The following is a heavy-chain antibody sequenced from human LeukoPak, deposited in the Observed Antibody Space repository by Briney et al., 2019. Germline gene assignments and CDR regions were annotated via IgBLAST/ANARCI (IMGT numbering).Heavy chain of an antibody. J-gene: IGHJ4*02. V-gene: IGHV4-30-4*07. CDR1: GVSISSGGYS. D-gene: IGHD5-12*01. CDR2: IYYRGST. Sequence: SETLSLTCAVSGVSISSGGYSWSWIRQPPGKELECIGFIYYRGSTYYNPSLKSRVTISVDTSKNQFSLRLNSVSAADTAVYYCAREVVTTILMFDYWGQGNLVIVSS. CDR3: AREVVTTILMFDY.